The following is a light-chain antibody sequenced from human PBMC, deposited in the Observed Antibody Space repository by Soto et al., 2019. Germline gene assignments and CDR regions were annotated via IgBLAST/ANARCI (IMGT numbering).Light chain of an antibody. Sequence: DIQMTQSPSTLSASVGDRVTITCRASQSISRSLAWYQQKPGKAPSLLIYDASSLEGGVPSRFSGSGFGTEFTLTISSLQPEDFATYYCLQHNVFPRTFGQGTKVEIK. J-gene: IGKJ1*01. CDR1: QSISRS. V-gene: IGKV1-5*01. CDR3: LQHNVFPRT. CDR2: DAS.